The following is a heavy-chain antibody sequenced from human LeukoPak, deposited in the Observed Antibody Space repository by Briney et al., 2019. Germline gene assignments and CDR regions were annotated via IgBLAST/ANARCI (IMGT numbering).Heavy chain of an antibody. J-gene: IGHJ4*02. D-gene: IGHD3-3*01. CDR3: ARITVFGVAMGY. Sequence: PSETLSFTCTVSGGSISSSSCYWGWIRQPPGKGLEWIGSIYYSGSTYYNPSLKSRVTISVDTSKNQFSLKLSSVTAADTAVYYCARITVFGVAMGYWGQGTLVTVSS. V-gene: IGHV4-39*01. CDR2: IYYSGST. CDR1: GGSISSSSCY.